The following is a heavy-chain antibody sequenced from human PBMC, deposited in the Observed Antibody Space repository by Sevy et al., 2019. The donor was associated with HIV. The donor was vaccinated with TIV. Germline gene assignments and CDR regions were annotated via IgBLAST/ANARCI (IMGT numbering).Heavy chain of an antibody. D-gene: IGHD3-9*01. CDR2: INPNSGGT. V-gene: IGHV1-2*02. J-gene: IGHJ3*02. CDR3: AKGPSYYDLLTGYSADGFDI. Sequence: ASVKVSCKASGYTFTGYYMHWVRQAPGQGLEWMGWINPNSGGTNYAQKFQGRVTMTRDTSISTAYMELSSLRADDTAVYYCAKGPSYYDLLTGYSADGFDIWGQGTVVTVSS. CDR1: GYTFTGYY.